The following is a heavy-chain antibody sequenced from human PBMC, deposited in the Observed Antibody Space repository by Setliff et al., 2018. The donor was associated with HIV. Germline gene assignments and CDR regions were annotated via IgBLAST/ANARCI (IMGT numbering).Heavy chain of an antibody. D-gene: IGHD3-16*01. CDR2: VSSSAKTI. V-gene: IGHV3-48*03. J-gene: IGHJ4*02. CDR1: GFTFSSYE. Sequence: GGSLRLSCTASGFTFSSYEMNWVRQAPGKGLEWVSYVSSSAKTIYYVDSVKGRFTISRDNAKDSLYLQMHSLRAEDTAVYYCVRWGLPYGIDAWGQGTLVTVSS. CDR3: VRWGLPYGIDA.